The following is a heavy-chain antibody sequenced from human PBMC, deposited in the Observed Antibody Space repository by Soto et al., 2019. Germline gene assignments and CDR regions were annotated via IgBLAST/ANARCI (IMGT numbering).Heavy chain of an antibody. Sequence: QVQLQESGPGLVKPSETLSLTCTVSGGSISSYYWSWIRQPPGKGLEWSGYIYYSGSTNYNPSLKSRVTISVDTSKNQFSLKLSSVTAADTAVYYCARGSSYSSGWYIYWGQGTLVTVSS. CDR2: IYYSGST. CDR1: GGSISSYY. V-gene: IGHV4-59*01. CDR3: ARGSSYSSGWYIY. D-gene: IGHD6-19*01. J-gene: IGHJ4*02.